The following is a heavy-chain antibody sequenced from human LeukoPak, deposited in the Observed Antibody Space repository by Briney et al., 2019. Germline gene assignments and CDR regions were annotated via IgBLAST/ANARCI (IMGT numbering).Heavy chain of an antibody. Sequence: ASVKVSCKASGYTYTSYDINWVRQATGQGLEWMGWMNPNSGNTGYAQKFQGRVTMTRNTSISTAYMELSSLRSEDTAVYYCARGFYDSSGYPHDAFDIWGQGTMVTVSS. CDR3: ARGFYDSSGYPHDAFDI. V-gene: IGHV1-8*01. CDR1: GYTYTSYD. CDR2: MNPNSGNT. J-gene: IGHJ3*02. D-gene: IGHD3-22*01.